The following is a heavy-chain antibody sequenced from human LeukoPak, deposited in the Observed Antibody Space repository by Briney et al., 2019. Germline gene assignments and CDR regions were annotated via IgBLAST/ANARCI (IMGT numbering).Heavy chain of an antibody. V-gene: IGHV3-23*01. D-gene: IGHD2-2*01. Sequence: PGGSLRLSCVASGLTFSNYPMNWVRQAPGKGLEWVSNIGGSGGTSYYADSVKGRFTISRDNYKNTMFLQMNSLRAEDTAVYYCARGVRDCSSTSCYARVDYWGQGTLVTVSS. CDR1: GLTFSNYP. J-gene: IGHJ4*02. CDR3: ARGVRDCSSTSCYARVDY. CDR2: IGGSGGTS.